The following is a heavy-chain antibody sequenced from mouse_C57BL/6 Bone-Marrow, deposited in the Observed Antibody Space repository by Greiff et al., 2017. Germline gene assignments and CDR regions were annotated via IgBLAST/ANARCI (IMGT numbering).Heavy chain of an antibody. V-gene: IGHV1-82*01. D-gene: IGHD2-4*01. Sequence: QVTLKVSGPELVKPGASVKISCKASGYAFSSSWMNWVKQRPGKGLEWIGRIYPGDGDTNYNGKFKGKATLTADKSSSTAYMQLSSLTSEDSAVYFCARSKRGDYDSSFYAMDYWGQGTSVTVSS. J-gene: IGHJ4*01. CDR2: IYPGDGDT. CDR3: ARSKRGDYDSSFYAMDY. CDR1: GYAFSSSW.